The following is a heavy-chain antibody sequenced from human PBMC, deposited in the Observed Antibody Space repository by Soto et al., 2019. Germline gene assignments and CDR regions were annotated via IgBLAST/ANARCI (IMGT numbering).Heavy chain of an antibody. D-gene: IGHD3-3*01. J-gene: IGHJ4*02. Sequence: GALRLCCAAPVFTFSSYGMHWVRQAPGKGLEWVAVIWYDGSNKYYADSVKGRFTISRDNSKNTLYLQMNSLRAEDTAVYYCARVQGFTIFGPPHYWGQGTLVTVSS. CDR1: VFTFSSYG. CDR3: ARVQGFTIFGPPHY. V-gene: IGHV3-33*01. CDR2: IWYDGSNK.